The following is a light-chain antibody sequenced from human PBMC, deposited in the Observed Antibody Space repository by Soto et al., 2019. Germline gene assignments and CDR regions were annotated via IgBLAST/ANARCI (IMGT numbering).Light chain of an antibody. V-gene: IGKV4-1*01. CDR3: QQYYSTRT. J-gene: IGKJ1*01. Sequence: DIVMTQSPDSLDVYLGERANINCKSSQSVLYSYNNKNYLAWYQQKPGQPPKLLIYWASTRESGVPDRFSGSGSGTDFTLTISSLQAEDVAVYYCQQYYSTRTFGQGTKVDIK. CDR1: QSVLYSYNNKNY. CDR2: WAS.